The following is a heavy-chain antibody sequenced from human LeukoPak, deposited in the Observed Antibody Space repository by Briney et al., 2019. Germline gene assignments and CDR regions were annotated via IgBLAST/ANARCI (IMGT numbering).Heavy chain of an antibody. D-gene: IGHD1-26*01. Sequence: GGSLRLSCAASGFTFSNYAMTWVRQAPGKGLEWVSAINAGGGSTYYADSVKGRFTISRDNSKSTLYLQMNSLRADDTAVFYRAKLVGGRIDYWGQGTPVTVSS. J-gene: IGHJ4*02. CDR2: INAGGGST. CDR1: GFTFSNYA. CDR3: AKLVGGRIDY. V-gene: IGHV3-23*01.